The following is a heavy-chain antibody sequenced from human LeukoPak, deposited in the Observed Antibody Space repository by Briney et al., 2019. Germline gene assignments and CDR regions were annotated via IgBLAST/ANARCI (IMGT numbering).Heavy chain of an antibody. CDR2: ISYDGSNK. D-gene: IGHD3-9*01. J-gene: IGHJ5*02. CDR1: GFTFSSYG. Sequence: PGGSLRLSCAASGFTFSSYGLHWVRQAPGKGLEWVAVISYDGSNKYYADSVKGRFTISRDNSKNTLYLQMNSLRAEDTAVYYCANSYDILTGYYGFDPWGQGTLVTVSS. CDR3: ANSYDILTGYYGFDP. V-gene: IGHV3-30*18.